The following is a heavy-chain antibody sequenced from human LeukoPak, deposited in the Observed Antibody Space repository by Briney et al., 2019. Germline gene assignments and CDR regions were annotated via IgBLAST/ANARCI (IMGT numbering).Heavy chain of an antibody. D-gene: IGHD3-22*01. CDR2: IIPIFGTA. J-gene: IGHJ3*02. CDR1: GGTFSSYA. V-gene: IGHV1-69*05. Sequence: SVKVSCKASGGTFSSYAISWVRQAPGQGLECMGGIIPIFGTANYAQKFQGSVTITTDESTSTAYMELSSLRSEDTAVYSCAREGMRGYYDSSGYYWSNAFDIWGQGTMVTVSS. CDR3: AREGMRGYYDSSGYYWSNAFDI.